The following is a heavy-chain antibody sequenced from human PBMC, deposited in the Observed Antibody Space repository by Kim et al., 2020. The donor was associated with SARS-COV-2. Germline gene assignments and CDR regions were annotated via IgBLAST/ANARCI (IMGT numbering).Heavy chain of an antibody. Sequence: ASVKVSCKASGYTFTSYYMHWVRQAPGQGLEWIGMINPSGGSTSSAQKFQGRVTVTMDTSTSTVYLELSSLTSNDTAVYYCARDRGLLGSYSSWGDYWGQGSLITVSS. J-gene: IGHJ4*02. CDR1: GYTFTSYY. CDR2: INPSGGST. CDR3: ARDRGLLGSYSSWGDY. V-gene: IGHV1-46*01. D-gene: IGHD6-13*01.